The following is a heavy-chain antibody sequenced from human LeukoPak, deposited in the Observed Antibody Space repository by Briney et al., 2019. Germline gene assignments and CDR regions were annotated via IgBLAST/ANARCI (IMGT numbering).Heavy chain of an antibody. CDR3: ARAKYSSSWYYFDY. D-gene: IGHD6-13*01. Sequence: GGSLRLSCAASGFTFSSYAMSWVRQAPGKGLEWVSAISGSGGSTYYADSVKGRFTISRDNSKNTLYLQMNSLRAEDTAVYYCARAKYSSSWYYFDYWGQGTLVTVSS. V-gene: IGHV3-23*01. J-gene: IGHJ4*02. CDR2: ISGSGGST. CDR1: GFTFSSYA.